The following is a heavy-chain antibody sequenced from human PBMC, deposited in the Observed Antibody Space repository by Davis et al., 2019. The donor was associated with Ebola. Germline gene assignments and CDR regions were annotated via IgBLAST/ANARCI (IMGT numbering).Heavy chain of an antibody. CDR1: GFTFTTYY. V-gene: IGHV3-74*01. CDR2: IKTDGSTT. D-gene: IGHD6-13*01. Sequence: PSETLSLTCAASGFTFTTYYMHWVRQAPGEGLEWVARIKTDGSTTRYADSVKGRFTISRDNTKDTLYLQMNSLRGEDTAVYYCVRDSSHQLPHWLYYFYGMDVWGQGTTVTVSS. CDR3: VRDSSHQLPHWLYYFYGMDV. J-gene: IGHJ6*02.